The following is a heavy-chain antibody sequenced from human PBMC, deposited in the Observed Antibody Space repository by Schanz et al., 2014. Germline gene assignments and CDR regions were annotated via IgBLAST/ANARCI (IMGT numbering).Heavy chain of an antibody. CDR1: GITFSGYS. Sequence: EVQLVESGGGLAQPGGPLRLSCAASGITFSGYSMNWVRQAPGKGLEWVSYISGSSSTKYYADSVKGRFTISRDNGKNSLYLQMNSVRAEDTAVYFCARDYESDLSSPRHDAFDVWGQGTVVTVSS. V-gene: IGHV3-48*01. D-gene: IGHD3-22*01. CDR2: ISGSSSTK. J-gene: IGHJ3*01. CDR3: ARDYESDLSSPRHDAFDV.